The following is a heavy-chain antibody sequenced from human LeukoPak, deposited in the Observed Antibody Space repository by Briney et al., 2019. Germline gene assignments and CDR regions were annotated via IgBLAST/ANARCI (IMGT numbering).Heavy chain of an antibody. Sequence: GESPKISCKGSGYSFTSYWIGWVRQMPGKGLEWMGIIYPGDSDTRYSPSFQGQVTISADKSISTAYLQWSSLKASDTAMYYCARLGGFGELSRYYFDYWGQGTLVTVSS. V-gene: IGHV5-51*01. CDR3: ARLGGFGELSRYYFDY. CDR1: GYSFTSYW. D-gene: IGHD3-10*01. CDR2: IYPGDSDT. J-gene: IGHJ4*02.